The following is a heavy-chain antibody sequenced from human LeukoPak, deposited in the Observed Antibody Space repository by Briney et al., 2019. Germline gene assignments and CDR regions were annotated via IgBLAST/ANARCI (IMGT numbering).Heavy chain of an antibody. CDR3: ARANYSPYYFDY. CDR2: VNWHGGST. Sequence: GGSLRLSCVASGFTFEDYGMSWVRQPAGKGLEWVSSVNWHGGSTHYAESVKGRFTISRDNAKNSLFLQMNSLRAEDTALYYCARANYSPYYFDYWGQGTLVTVSS. V-gene: IGHV3-20*04. J-gene: IGHJ4*02. D-gene: IGHD4-11*01. CDR1: GFTFEDYG.